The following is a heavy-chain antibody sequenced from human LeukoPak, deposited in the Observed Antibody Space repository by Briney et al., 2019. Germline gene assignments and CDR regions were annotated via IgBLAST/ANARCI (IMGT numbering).Heavy chain of an antibody. CDR2: IYTSGST. CDR3: ARESGGSYYFDY. V-gene: IGHV4-61*02. CDR1: GGSISSGSYY. D-gene: IGHD3-16*01. J-gene: IGHJ4*02. Sequence: PSQTLSLTCTVSGGSISSGSYYWSWIRQPAGKGLEWIGRIYTSGSTNYNPSLKSRVTISVDTSKNQFSLKLSSVTAADTAVYYCARESGGSYYFDYWGQGTLVTVSS.